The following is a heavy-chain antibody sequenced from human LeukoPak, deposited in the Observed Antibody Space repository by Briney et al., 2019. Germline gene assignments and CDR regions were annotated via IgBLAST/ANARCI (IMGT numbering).Heavy chain of an antibody. J-gene: IGHJ3*02. CDR1: GGSISSSSYY. V-gene: IGHV4-39*07. Sequence: SETLSLTCTVSGGSISSSSYYWGWIRQPPGKGLEWIGSVYYSGSTNYNPSLTSRVTISVDTSKNQFSLKLSSVTAADTAVYYCARFSGGARLYTFDIWGQGTMVTVSS. CDR2: VYYSGST. CDR3: ARFSGGARLYTFDI. D-gene: IGHD1-26*01.